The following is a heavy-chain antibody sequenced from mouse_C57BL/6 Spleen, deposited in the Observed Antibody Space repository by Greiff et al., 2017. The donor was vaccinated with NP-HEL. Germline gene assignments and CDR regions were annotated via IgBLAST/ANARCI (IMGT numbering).Heavy chain of an antibody. Sequence: QVQLKQPGAELVRPGSSVKLSCKASGYTFTSYWMHWVKQRPIQGLEWIGNIDPSDSETHYNQKFKDKATLTVDKSSSTAYMQLSSLTSEDSAVYYSARDGGYYYGSMMDYWGQGTSVTVSS. D-gene: IGHD1-1*01. J-gene: IGHJ4*01. CDR3: ARDGGYYYGSMMDY. V-gene: IGHV1-52*01. CDR2: IDPSDSET. CDR1: GYTFTSYW.